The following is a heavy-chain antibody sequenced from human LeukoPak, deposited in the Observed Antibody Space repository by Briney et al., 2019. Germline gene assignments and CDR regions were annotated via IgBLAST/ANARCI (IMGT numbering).Heavy chain of an antibody. V-gene: IGHV3-9*03. CDR2: VSWNSGSI. D-gene: IGHD3-22*01. J-gene: IGHJ4*02. CDR1: GFIFKDYA. CDR3: AKDNYYDSSGYFDY. Sequence: PGGSLRLSCAASGFIFKDYALHWVRQAPGKGLEWVSGVSWNSGSIGYADSVKGRFTISRDNAKNSLYLQMNSLRAEDMALYYCAKDNYYDSSGYFDYWGRGTLVTVSS.